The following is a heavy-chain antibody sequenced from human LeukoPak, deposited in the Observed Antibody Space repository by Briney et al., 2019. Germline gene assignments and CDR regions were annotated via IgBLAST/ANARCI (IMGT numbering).Heavy chain of an antibody. Sequence: ASVKVSCKASGYTFTDYYMHWVRQAPGQGLEWMGWINPNSGGTSYAQKFQGRITMTRDTSISTAYMELSRLRSDDTAVYYCTVIEMATKGGAFDIWGQGTMVTVSS. V-gene: IGHV1-2*02. J-gene: IGHJ3*02. D-gene: IGHD5-24*01. CDR3: TVIEMATKGGAFDI. CDR1: GYTFTDYY. CDR2: INPNSGGT.